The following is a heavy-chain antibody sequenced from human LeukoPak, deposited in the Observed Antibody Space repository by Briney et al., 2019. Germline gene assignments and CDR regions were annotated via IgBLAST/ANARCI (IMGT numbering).Heavy chain of an antibody. D-gene: IGHD4-23*01. J-gene: IGHJ6*03. CDR3: ARCYGGMDYYYYYMDV. V-gene: IGHV4-61*02. CDR2: IYPLETT. Sequence: PSETLSLTCTVSGDSVNSGAYYWSWLRRPAGKEPEWIGRIYPLETTNYNPSLKSRVTISVDTSKNQFSLKLSSVTAADTAVYYCARCYGGMDYYYYYMDVWGKGTTVTVSS. CDR1: GDSVNSGAYY.